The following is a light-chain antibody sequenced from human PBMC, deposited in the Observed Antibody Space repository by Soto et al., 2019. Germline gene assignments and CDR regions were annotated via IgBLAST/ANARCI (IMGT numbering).Light chain of an antibody. V-gene: IGLV2-14*01. CDR1: SSDIGRYNY. J-gene: IGLJ1*01. Sequence: QSALTQPASVSGSPGQSITISCTGTSSDIGRYNYVSWYQQHPGKVPKLLISEVSNRPSGVSNCFSGSKSGNTASLTISGLQSEDEAAYYCSSYTTSFTQVFGTGTKVTAL. CDR3: SSYTTSFTQV. CDR2: EVS.